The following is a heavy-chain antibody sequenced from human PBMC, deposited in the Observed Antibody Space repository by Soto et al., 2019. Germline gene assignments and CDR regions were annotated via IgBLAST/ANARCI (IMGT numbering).Heavy chain of an antibody. CDR1: GYTFTSYY. CDR2: INPSGGRT. D-gene: IGHD3-10*01. V-gene: IGHV1-46*01. J-gene: IGHJ5*02. CDR3: ARDPLTMVRGVIIDPFNWFDP. Sequence: QVQLVQSGAEVKKPGASVKVSCKASGYTFTSYYMHWVRQAPGQGLEWMGIINPSGGRTRYAQKFQGRVTMTRDTSTSTVYMELSSLRSEDTAVYYCARDPLTMVRGVIIDPFNWFDPWGQGTLVTVSS.